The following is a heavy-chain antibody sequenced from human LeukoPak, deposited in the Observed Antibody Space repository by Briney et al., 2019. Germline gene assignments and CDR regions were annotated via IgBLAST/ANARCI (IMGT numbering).Heavy chain of an antibody. CDR3: ARDLYRIVVVPHYFDY. Sequence: PGGSLRLSCAASGFTFSSYGMHWVRQGPGKGLEWVAFIRYDGSNKYYGDSVKGRFTISRDNSKNTLYLQMNSLRAEDTAVYYCARDLYRIVVVPHYFDYWGQGTLVTVSS. D-gene: IGHD3-22*01. V-gene: IGHV3-30*02. CDR1: GFTFSSYG. CDR2: IRYDGSNK. J-gene: IGHJ4*02.